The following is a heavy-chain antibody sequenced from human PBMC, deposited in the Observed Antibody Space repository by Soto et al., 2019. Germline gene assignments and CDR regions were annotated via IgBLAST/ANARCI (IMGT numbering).Heavy chain of an antibody. CDR2: IIPIFGTA. CDR3: ARDPIVRGVINYYCYGMDV. V-gene: IGHV1-69*13. Sequence: SSVKVSCKAYGGTLSSHAISWVRQAPGQGLEWMGGIIPIFGTANYAQKFQGRVTITADESTSTAYMELSSLRSEDTAVYYCARDPIVRGVINYYCYGMDVWGQGTTVTVSS. CDR1: GGTLSSHA. D-gene: IGHD3-10*02. J-gene: IGHJ6*02.